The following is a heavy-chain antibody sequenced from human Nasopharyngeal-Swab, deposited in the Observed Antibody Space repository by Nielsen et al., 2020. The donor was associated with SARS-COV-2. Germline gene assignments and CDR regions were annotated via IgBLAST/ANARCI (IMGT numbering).Heavy chain of an antibody. CDR2: ISYKGNT. J-gene: IGHJ4*02. D-gene: IGHD6-13*01. CDR3: VGSSSWNDFDY. Sequence: SETLSLTFTVSGDSIAYSAFYWGWIWQPPGKGGEWSANISYKGNTYQNPSLKSRLTISVDKSKNQFFRRLSSVTAADPAAYYCVGSSSWNDFDYWAQGTQVTVSS. V-gene: IGHV4-39*01. CDR1: GDSIAYSAFY.